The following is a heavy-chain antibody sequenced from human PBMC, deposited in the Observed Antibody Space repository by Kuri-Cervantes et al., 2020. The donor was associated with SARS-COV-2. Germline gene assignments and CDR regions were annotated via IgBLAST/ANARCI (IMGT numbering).Heavy chain of an antibody. J-gene: IGHJ5*02. D-gene: IGHD1-14*01. CDR2: ISYSGIA. CDR1: GGSTSSYD. Sequence: SETLSLTCTVSGGSTSSYDWSWIRQPQGNGLEWIGYISYSGIANYNPSLKSPVTISLDTSKNQVSRIVNSVTAADTAVYYCSRQATSEQAGVLDPWGQGTLVTVSS. V-gene: IGHV4-59*08. CDR3: SRQATSEQAGVLDP.